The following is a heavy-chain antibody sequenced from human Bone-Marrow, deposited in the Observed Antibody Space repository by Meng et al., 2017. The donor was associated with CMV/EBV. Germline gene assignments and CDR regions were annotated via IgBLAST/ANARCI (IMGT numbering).Heavy chain of an antibody. CDR1: GYTFTGHF. V-gene: IGHV1-2*02. D-gene: IGHD3-3*01. Sequence: ASVKVSCKASGYTFTGHFMHWVRQAPGQGLEWMGWINPKSGGTRYAQKFQGRVTLTRDTSITTGYMELSSLRLDDTAVYYCSRDIGSYDFWSAYLGAFDFWGQGTVVTVSS. CDR3: SRDIGSYDFWSAYLGAFDF. CDR2: INPKSGGT. J-gene: IGHJ3*01.